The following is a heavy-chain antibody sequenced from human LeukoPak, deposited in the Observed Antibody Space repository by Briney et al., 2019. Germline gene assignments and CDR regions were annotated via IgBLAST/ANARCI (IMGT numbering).Heavy chain of an antibody. V-gene: IGHV3-7*01. J-gene: IGHJ1*01. D-gene: IGHD2-21*02. Sequence: GGSLRLSCAGSGLILSRYWMGWVRQAPGKGLEWVANIKQDGGEKYYVDSVKGRFTISRDNAKNSVYLQMSSLRGEDTAVYYCSVTPYAEYFQYWGQGTLVTVSS. CDR2: IKQDGGEK. CDR1: GLILSRYW. CDR3: SVTPYAEYFQY.